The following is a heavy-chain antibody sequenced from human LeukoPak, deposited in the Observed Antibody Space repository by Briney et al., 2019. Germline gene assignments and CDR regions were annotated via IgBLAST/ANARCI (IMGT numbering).Heavy chain of an antibody. J-gene: IGHJ4*02. CDR3: ARRFSSGYLFDS. V-gene: IGHV1-2*02. CDR1: GYTFTGYY. D-gene: IGHD3-22*01. Sequence: GASVKVSCKASGYTFTGYYMHWVRQAPGQGLEWMGWINPNSGGTNYAQKFQGRVTMTRDTSISTAYLQWSSLKASDTAMYYCARRFSSGYLFDSWGQGTLVTVSS. CDR2: INPNSGGT.